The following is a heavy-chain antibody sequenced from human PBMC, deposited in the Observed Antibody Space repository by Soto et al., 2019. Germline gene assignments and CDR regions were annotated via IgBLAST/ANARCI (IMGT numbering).Heavy chain of an antibody. CDR2: INPNSGDT. Sequence: ASVKVSCKASGYTFTGYYMHWVRQAPGQGLEWMGWINPNSGDTNYAQKFQGRVTMTTDTSTSTAYMELRSLRSDDTAVYYCARDQYYYDSSGYYYGGYWGQGTLVTVSS. V-gene: IGHV1-2*02. CDR1: GYTFTGYY. CDR3: ARDQYYYDSSGYYYGGY. D-gene: IGHD3-22*01. J-gene: IGHJ4*02.